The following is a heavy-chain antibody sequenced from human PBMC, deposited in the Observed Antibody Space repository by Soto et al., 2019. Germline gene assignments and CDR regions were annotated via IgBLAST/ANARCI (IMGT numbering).Heavy chain of an antibody. CDR3: ARRLDYDILTGTIDY. D-gene: IGHD3-9*01. V-gene: IGHV3-23*01. CDR2: ISRSGGSP. Sequence: EVQLLESGGGLVQPGGSLRLSCSASGFPFSNYVMSWVRQAPGKGLEWVSAISRSGGSPYYADSVRGRFTVSRDNSKHTLYLQMNSLRAEDTAVYYCARRLDYDILTGTIDYWGQGTLVTVSS. J-gene: IGHJ4*02. CDR1: GFPFSNYV.